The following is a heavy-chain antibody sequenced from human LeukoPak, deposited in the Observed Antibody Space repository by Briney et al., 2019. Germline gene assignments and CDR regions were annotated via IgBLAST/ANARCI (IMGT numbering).Heavy chain of an antibody. CDR3: ARGDTFDP. CDR1: GGSFSGHY. J-gene: IGHJ5*02. CDR2: INHSGST. Sequence: SETLSLTCAVYGGSFSGHYWSWIRQPPGKGLEWIGEINHSGSTNYNPSLKSRVTISLDTSKNQFSLKLSSVTAADTAVYYCARGDTFDPWGQGTLVTVSS. V-gene: IGHV4-34*01.